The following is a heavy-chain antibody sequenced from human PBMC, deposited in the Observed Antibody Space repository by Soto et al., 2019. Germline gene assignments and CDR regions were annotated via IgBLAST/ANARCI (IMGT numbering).Heavy chain of an antibody. J-gene: IGHJ3*02. Sequence: SETLSLTCTVSGGSISSSSYYWGWIRQPPGKGLEWIGSIYYSGSTYYNPSLKSRVTISVDTSKNQFSLKLSSVTAADTAVYYCARDSPSRKGYCSSTSCIGAFDIWGQGTMVTVSS. D-gene: IGHD2-2*01. CDR2: IYYSGST. CDR1: GGSISSSSYY. CDR3: ARDSPSRKGYCSSTSCIGAFDI. V-gene: IGHV4-39*07.